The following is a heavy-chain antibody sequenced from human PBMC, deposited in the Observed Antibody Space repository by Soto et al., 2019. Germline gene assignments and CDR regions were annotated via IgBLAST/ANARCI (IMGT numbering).Heavy chain of an antibody. J-gene: IGHJ4*02. CDR1: GYTFSTYY. D-gene: IGHD4-4*01. CDR2: INPSGGST. CDR3: ARYDYNGYYFDY. Sequence: ASVKVSCKASGYTFSTYYMHWVRQAPGQGYEWMGIINPSGGSTTYAQKFQGRVTMTRDTSTTTVYMELSSLKSEDTAVYYCARYDYNGYYFDYWGQGTLVTVSS. V-gene: IGHV1-46*01.